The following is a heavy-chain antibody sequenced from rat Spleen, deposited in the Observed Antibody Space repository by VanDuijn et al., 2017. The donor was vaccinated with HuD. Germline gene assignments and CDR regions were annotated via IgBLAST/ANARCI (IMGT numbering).Heavy chain of an antibody. D-gene: IGHD4-3*01. CDR3: ARHNSGYGYFDF. CDR1: GFTFSDYN. CDR2: ISYDSSNT. J-gene: IGHJ1*01. Sequence: EVQLVESGGGLVQPGRSLKLSCAASGFTFSDYNMAWVRQAPKKGLEWVATISYDSSNTYYRDSVKGRFTISRDNAKSTLYLQMDSLRSEDTATYYCARHNSGYGYFDFWGPGTMVTVSS. V-gene: IGHV5-7*01.